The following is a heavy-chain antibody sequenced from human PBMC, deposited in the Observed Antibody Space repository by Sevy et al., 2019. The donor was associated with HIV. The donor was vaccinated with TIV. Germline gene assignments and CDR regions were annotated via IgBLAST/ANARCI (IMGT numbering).Heavy chain of an antibody. CDR3: ATTKDYYDSSGCPFEY. CDR2: FDPEDGET. V-gene: IGHV1-24*01. J-gene: IGHJ4*02. D-gene: IGHD3-22*01. CDR1: GYTLTQLS. Sequence: ASVKVSCKVSGYTLTQLSMHWVRQAPGKGLEWMGSFDPEDGETIYAQKLQGRVTMTEDTSADTAYMELNSLRSEDTAVYYCATTKDYYDSSGCPFEYWGQGTPVTVSS.